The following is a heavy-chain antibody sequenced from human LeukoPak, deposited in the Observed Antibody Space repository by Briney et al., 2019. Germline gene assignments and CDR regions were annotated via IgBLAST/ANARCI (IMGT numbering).Heavy chain of an antibody. CDR3: ASRPADTTWYGVFDY. Sequence: SETLSLTCTVSGGSISSHYWSWIRQPPGKRLEWIGYIFNSGSTSYNPSLRSRVTMSIDTSRDQFSLTLRSVTAADTAIYYCASRPADTTWYGVFDYWGQGTLVTVSS. CDR1: GGSISSHY. V-gene: IGHV4-59*11. CDR2: IFNSGST. J-gene: IGHJ4*02. D-gene: IGHD3-10*01.